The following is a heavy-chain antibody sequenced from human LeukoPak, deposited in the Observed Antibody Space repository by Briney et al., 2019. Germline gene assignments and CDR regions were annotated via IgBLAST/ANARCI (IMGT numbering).Heavy chain of an antibody. J-gene: IGHJ4*02. Sequence: GGSLRLSCAASGFTFSSYAMSWVRQAPGKGLEWVSAISGSGGSTYYADSVKGRFTISRDNSKNTLYLQMNSLRAEDTAVYYCAKGRPPHGTTVRYFDYWGQGTLVTVSS. D-gene: IGHD4-17*01. CDR1: GFTFSSYA. CDR3: AKGRPPHGTTVRYFDY. V-gene: IGHV3-23*01. CDR2: ISGSGGST.